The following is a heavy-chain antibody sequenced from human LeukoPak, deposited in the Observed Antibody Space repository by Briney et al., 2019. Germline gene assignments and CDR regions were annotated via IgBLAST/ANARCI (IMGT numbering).Heavy chain of an antibody. CDR2: ITTGSSYI. V-gene: IGHV3-21*01. CDR3: ARVEATTASSYNYYYMDV. CDR1: GFSFSLYA. Sequence: GGSLRLSCSASGFSFSLYAMNWVRQAPGKGLEWVSSITTGSSYIYYADSVRGRFTVSRDSAKNSLYLQMNDLRDEDTAMYYCARVEATTASSYNYYYMDVWGKGTTVTVSS. J-gene: IGHJ6*03. D-gene: IGHD1-1*01.